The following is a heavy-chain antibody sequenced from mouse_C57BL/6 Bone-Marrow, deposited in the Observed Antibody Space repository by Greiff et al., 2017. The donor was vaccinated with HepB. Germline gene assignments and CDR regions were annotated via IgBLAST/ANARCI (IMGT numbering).Heavy chain of an antibody. J-gene: IGHJ2*01. Sequence: DVHLVESGGGLVQPGGSLSLSCAASGFTFTDYYMSWVRQPPGKALEWLGFIRNKANGYTTEYSASVKGRFTISRDNSQSILYLQMNALRAEDSATYYCARYTRTFDYWGQGTTLTVSS. V-gene: IGHV7-3*01. CDR3: ARYTRTFDY. CDR2: IRNKANGYTT. CDR1: GFTFTDYY.